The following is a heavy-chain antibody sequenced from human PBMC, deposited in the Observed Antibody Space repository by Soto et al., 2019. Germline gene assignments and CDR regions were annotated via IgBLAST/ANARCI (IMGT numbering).Heavy chain of an antibody. V-gene: IGHV4-4*07. CDR2: LSTSGRT. D-gene: IGHD2-8*01. J-gene: IGHJ1*01. CDR3: ARGMGRYFEL. CDR1: GDSIGNFY. Sequence: SETLSLTCTVSGDSIGNFYWSWIRQPAGNGLESIGRLSTSGRTNYSPSLQSRVSMSLDTSKNCFSLRLTSSSAPDTAVSYCARGMGRYFELWGRGNMVTVSS.